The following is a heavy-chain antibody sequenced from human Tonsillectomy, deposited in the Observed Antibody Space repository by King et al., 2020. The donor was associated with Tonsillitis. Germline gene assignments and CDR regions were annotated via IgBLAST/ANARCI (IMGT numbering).Heavy chain of an antibody. CDR1: GGSISSGGYY. CDR3: ARVTDTYYDFWSGYSGNYYFDY. J-gene: IGHJ4*02. Sequence: QLQESGPGLVKPSQTLSLTCTVSGGSISSGGYYWSWIRQHPGKGLEWIGYIYYSGSTYYKPSLKSLVTISVDTSKNQFSLKLSSVTAADTAVYYCARVTDTYYDFWSGYSGNYYFDYWGQGTLVTVSS. D-gene: IGHD3-3*01. V-gene: IGHV4-31*01. CDR2: IYYSGST.